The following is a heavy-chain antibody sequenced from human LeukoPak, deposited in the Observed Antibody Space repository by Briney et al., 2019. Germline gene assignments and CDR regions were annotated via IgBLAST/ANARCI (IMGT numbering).Heavy chain of an antibody. CDR2: IYYSGST. D-gene: IGHD3-22*01. V-gene: IGHV4-31*03. Sequence: SETLSLTCTVSGGSISSGGYSWSWIRQHPGKGLEWIGYIYYSGSTYYNPSLKSRVTISVDTSKNQFSLKLSSVTAADTAVYYCARDGNYYDSSGYYRAFDYWGQGTLVTVSS. J-gene: IGHJ4*02. CDR1: GGSISSGGYS. CDR3: ARDGNYYDSSGYYRAFDY.